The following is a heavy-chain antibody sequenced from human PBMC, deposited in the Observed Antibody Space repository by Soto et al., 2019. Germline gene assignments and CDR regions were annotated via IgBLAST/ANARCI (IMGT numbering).Heavy chain of an antibody. CDR1: GCTFSSYA. D-gene: IGHD3-22*01. V-gene: IGHV1-69*13. J-gene: IGHJ6*01. CDR2: IIPIFGTA. CDR3: ARLDSSRYGSYYGMEV. Sequence: SVKVSCKASGCTFSSYAISWVRQAPGQGLEWMGGIIPIFGTANYAQTFQGRVTITADESTSTAYMELRSLRSEDTAVYSCARLDSSRYGSYYGMEVWGQGTTVSVSS.